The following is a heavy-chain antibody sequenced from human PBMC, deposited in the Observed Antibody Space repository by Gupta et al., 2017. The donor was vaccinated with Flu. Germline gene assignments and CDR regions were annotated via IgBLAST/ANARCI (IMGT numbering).Heavy chain of an antibody. CDR3: ARVGGYCSSTSCYRRVYYYYYYMDV. J-gene: IGHJ6*03. CDR1: GGSFSGYY. CDR2: INHSGST. V-gene: IGHV4-34*01. Sequence: QVQLQQWGAGLLKPSETLSLTCAVYGGSFSGYYWSWIRQPPGKGLEWIGEINHSGSTNYNPSLKSRVTISVDTSKNQFSLKLSSVTAADTAVYYCARVGGYCSSTSCYRRVYYYYYYMDVWGKGTTVTVSS. D-gene: IGHD2-2*02.